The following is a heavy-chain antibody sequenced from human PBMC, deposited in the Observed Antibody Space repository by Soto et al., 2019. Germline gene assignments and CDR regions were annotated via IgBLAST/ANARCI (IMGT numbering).Heavy chain of an antibody. CDR1: GGSISSYY. D-gene: IGHD6-13*01. J-gene: IGHJ5*02. CDR3: ARVVGSSCYGVYNWFDP. Sequence: SETLSLTCLVSGGSISSYYWSWIRQPPGKGLEWIGYIYYSGSTNYNPSLKSRVTISVDTSKNQFSLKLSSVTAADTAVYYCARVVGSSCYGVYNWFDPRGNVTPGTVSS. V-gene: IGHV4-59*01. CDR2: IYYSGST.